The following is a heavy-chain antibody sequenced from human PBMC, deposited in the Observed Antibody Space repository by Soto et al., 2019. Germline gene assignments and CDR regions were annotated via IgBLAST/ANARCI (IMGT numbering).Heavy chain of an antibody. V-gene: IGHV5-51*01. CDR3: ARLVGTGWYADI. CDR2: IYPGDSDT. CDR1: GYSFSNNW. Sequence: GESLKISCKGSGYSFSNNWIGWVRQMPGKGLECMGTIYPGDSDTRYSPSFQGQVTISADKSISTAYLQWTSLQASDTAMYYCARLVGTGWYADIWGQGTMVTVSS. D-gene: IGHD6-19*01. J-gene: IGHJ3*02.